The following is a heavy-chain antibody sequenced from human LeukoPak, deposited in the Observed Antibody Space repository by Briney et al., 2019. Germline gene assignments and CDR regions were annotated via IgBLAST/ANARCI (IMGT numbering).Heavy chain of an antibody. J-gene: IGHJ3*01. CDR1: GYTFSSFA. CDR3: ATLPFSRSNYPTFDV. D-gene: IGHD5-24*01. V-gene: IGHV3-30*04. CDR2: MSYDGRNY. Sequence: GGSLRLSCAASGYTFSSFAMSWGRQAPGKGLGWVALMSYDGRNYYWADSVKGRLTISRDNSKNTLFLQLNRLRPDDTAVYYCATLPFSRSNYPTFDVWGRGTMVIVSS.